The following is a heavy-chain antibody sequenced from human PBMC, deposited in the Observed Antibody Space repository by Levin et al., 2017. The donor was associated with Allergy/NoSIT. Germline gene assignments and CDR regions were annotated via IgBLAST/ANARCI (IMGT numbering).Heavy chain of an antibody. CDR2: MNPNSGNT. Sequence: GESLKISCKASGYTFTSYDINWVRQATGQGLEWMGWMNPNSGNTGYAQKFQGRVTMTRNTSISTAYMELSSLRSEDTAVYYCARGRFARDYYYGMDVWGQGTTVTVSS. CDR1: GYTFTSYD. CDR3: ARGRFARDYYYGMDV. J-gene: IGHJ6*02. V-gene: IGHV1-8*01.